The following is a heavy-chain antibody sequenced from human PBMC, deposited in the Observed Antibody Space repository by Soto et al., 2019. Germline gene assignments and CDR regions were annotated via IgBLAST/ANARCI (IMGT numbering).Heavy chain of an antibody. Sequence: SVKVSCKASGYTFTSYAMHWVRQAPGQRLEWMGWINAGNGNTKYSQKFQGRVTITRDTSASTAYMELSSLRSEDTAVYYCARDRVYHDAFDIWGQGTMVTVSS. D-gene: IGHD2-2*01. J-gene: IGHJ3*02. CDR3: ARDRVYHDAFDI. CDR1: GYTFTSYA. V-gene: IGHV1-3*01. CDR2: INAGNGNT.